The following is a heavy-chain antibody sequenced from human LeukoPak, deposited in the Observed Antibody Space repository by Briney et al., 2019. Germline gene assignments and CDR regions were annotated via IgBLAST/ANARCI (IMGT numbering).Heavy chain of an antibody. V-gene: IGHV1-2*02. Sequence: GASVKVSCKASGYTFTGYYMYWVRQAPGQGLEWMGWINPNSGGTNYAQRFQGRVTMTRDTSISTAYMELSRLRSDDTAVYYCARGDYYGPGYWGQGTLVTVSS. D-gene: IGHD3-10*01. CDR3: ARGDYYGPGY. J-gene: IGHJ4*02. CDR2: INPNSGGT. CDR1: GYTFTGYY.